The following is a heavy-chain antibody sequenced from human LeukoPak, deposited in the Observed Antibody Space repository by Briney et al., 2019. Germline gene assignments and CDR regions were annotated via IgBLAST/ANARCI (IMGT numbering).Heavy chain of an antibody. J-gene: IGHJ6*03. V-gene: IGHV3-9*01. CDR1: GFTFDDYD. Sequence: TGGSLRLSCVASGFTFDDYDMHWVRRAPGKGLEWVSGISWNTGSIGYADSVKGRFTISRDDGKNTLYLQMNSLRTEDTALYYCAKSAQMYYYYHMDVWGKGTTVTVSS. CDR3: AKSAQMYYYYHMDV. CDR2: ISWNTGSI.